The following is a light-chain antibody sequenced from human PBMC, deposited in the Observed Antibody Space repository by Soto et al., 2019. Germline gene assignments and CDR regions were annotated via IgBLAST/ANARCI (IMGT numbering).Light chain of an antibody. J-gene: IGKJ2*01. CDR1: QSVKSSY. V-gene: IGKV3-20*01. CDR3: QQYGSSLYT. Sequence: EIVLTQSPGTLSLSPGERATSSCRASQSVKSSYLAWYQQKPGQAPRLLIYGASSRATGIPDRFSGSGSGTDFTLTISRLEPEDFAVYYCQQYGSSLYTFGQGTKLEI. CDR2: GAS.